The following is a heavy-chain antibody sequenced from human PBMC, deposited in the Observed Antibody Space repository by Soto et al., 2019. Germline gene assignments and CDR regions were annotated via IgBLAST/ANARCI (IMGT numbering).Heavy chain of an antibody. J-gene: IGHJ4*02. D-gene: IGHD3-3*01. CDR2: FGPEDGET. CDR3: ATGLFGVVIRELVFDY. V-gene: IGHV1-24*01. CDR1: GYTLTELS. Sequence: ASVKVSCKVSGYTLTELSMHWVRQAPGKGLEWMGGFGPEDGETIYAQKFQGRVTMTEDTSTDTAYMELSSLRSEDTAVYYCATGLFGVVIRELVFDYWGQGTLVTVSS.